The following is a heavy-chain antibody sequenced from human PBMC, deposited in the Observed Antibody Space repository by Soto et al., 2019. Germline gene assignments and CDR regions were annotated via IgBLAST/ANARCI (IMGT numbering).Heavy chain of an antibody. J-gene: IGHJ3*02. CDR3: AKDAVLRYFDWEGAFDI. D-gene: IGHD3-9*01. CDR1: GFTFDDYA. Sequence: PGGSLRLSCAASGFTFDDYAMHWVRQAPGKGLEWVSGISWNSGSIGYADSVKGRFTISRDNAKNSLYLQMNSLRAEDTALYYCAKDAVLRYFDWEGAFDIWGQGTMVTVPS. V-gene: IGHV3-9*01. CDR2: ISWNSGSI.